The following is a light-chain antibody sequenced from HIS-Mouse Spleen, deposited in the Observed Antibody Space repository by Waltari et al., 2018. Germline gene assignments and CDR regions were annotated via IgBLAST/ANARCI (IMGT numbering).Light chain of an antibody. Sequence: DIVMTQSPLSLPVTPGEPASISCRSSQSLLHSNGYNYLDWYLQKPGQSPQLLIYLGSNRASGVPDRFSGSGSGTDFTVKISRVEAEDVGVYYCMQALQTPFTFGPGTKVDIK. J-gene: IGKJ3*01. CDR1: QSLLHSNGYNY. V-gene: IGKV2-28*01. CDR3: MQALQTPFT. CDR2: LGS.